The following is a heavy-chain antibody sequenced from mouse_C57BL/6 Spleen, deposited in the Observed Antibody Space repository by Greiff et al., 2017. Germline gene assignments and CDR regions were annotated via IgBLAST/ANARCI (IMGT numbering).Heavy chain of an antibody. CDR3: ARKSDGYYPHFDY. J-gene: IGHJ2*01. V-gene: IGHV1-59*01. D-gene: IGHD2-3*01. CDR1: GYTFTSYW. CDR2: IDPSDSYT. Sequence: QVQLQQPGAELVRPGTSVKLSCKASGYTFTSYWMHWVKQRPGQGLEWIGVIDPSDSYTNYNQKFKGKATLTLDTSSSTAYMQLSSLTSEDSAVXYCARKSDGYYPHFDYWGKGTTLTVSS.